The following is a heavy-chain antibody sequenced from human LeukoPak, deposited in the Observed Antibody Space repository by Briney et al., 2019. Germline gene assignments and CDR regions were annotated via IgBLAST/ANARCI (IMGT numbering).Heavy chain of an antibody. CDR2: IRSSSSYI. Sequence: PGGSLRLSCAASGFTFSSYSMNWGRQAPGKGLGWVSSIRSSSSYIYYADSVKGRFTIPRDNAKNSLYLQMNSLRAEDTAVYYCARAPLGYCSGGSCYDLDYWGQGTLVTVSS. J-gene: IGHJ4*02. CDR1: GFTFSSYS. D-gene: IGHD2-15*01. CDR3: ARAPLGYCSGGSCYDLDY. V-gene: IGHV3-21*01.